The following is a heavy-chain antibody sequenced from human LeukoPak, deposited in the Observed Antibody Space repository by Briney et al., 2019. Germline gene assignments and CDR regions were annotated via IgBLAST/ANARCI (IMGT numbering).Heavy chain of an antibody. V-gene: IGHV3-33*01. CDR3: ARDLRNSSGKIDY. CDR2: IWHDGDHK. D-gene: IGHD3-22*01. J-gene: IGHJ4*02. CDR1: GFTFSSYG. Sequence: GGSLRLSCVASGFTFSSYGMHWVRQTPGKGLEWVAVIWHDGDHKYFVDSVKGRFTISRDNSKNTLYLQMNSLRAEDTAVYYCARDLRNSSGKIDYWGQGALVTVSS.